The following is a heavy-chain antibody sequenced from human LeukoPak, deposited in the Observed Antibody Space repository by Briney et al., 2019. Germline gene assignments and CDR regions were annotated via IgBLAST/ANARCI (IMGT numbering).Heavy chain of an antibody. CDR3: AKESQYSWNYY. CDR2: ISGSGDST. Sequence: GGSLRLSCAASGFTFSSYAMSWVRQAPGKGLEWVSGISGSGDSTYYADSVKGRFTISRDNSKNTLYLQMNSLRAEDTAVYYCAKESQYSWNYYWGQGTLVTVSS. J-gene: IGHJ4*02. D-gene: IGHD1-7*01. CDR1: GFTFSSYA. V-gene: IGHV3-23*01.